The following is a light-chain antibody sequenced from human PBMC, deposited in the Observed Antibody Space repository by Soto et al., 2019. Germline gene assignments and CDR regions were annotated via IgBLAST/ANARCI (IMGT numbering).Light chain of an antibody. J-gene: IGKJ4*01. CDR3: QQYNSYLVT. Sequence: DIQMTQSPSTLSASVGDRVTITCRASQSISSWLAWYQQIPGKAPKLLIYKASNLETAVPSRFSGSGSGTEFTLTISSLQPDDFATDYCQQYNSYLVTFGGGTKVEIK. V-gene: IGKV1-5*03. CDR2: KAS. CDR1: QSISSW.